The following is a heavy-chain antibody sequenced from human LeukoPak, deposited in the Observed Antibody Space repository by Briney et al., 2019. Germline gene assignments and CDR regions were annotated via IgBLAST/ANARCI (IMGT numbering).Heavy chain of an antibody. J-gene: IGHJ3*02. V-gene: IGHV3-53*01. D-gene: IGHD1-26*01. CDR3: ARGGSYLSAFDI. CDR1: GFTLSSNY. Sequence: GGSLRLSCAASGFTLSSNYMSWVRQAPGKGLEWVSIIYSGGSTFYADSVKGRFTISRDNSKNTLYLQMNSLRAEDTAVYYCARGGSYLSAFDIWGQGTMVTVSS. CDR2: IYSGGST.